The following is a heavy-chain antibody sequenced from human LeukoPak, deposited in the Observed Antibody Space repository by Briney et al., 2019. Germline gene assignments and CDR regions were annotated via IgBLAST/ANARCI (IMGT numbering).Heavy chain of an antibody. V-gene: IGHV1-8*01. D-gene: IGHD3-22*01. Sequence: EASVKVSCEASGYTFTSYDINWVRQATGQGLEWMGWMNPNSGNTGYAQKSQGRVTMTRNTSISTAYMELSSLRSEDTAVYYCARGRSVVSDYWGQGTLVTVSS. CDR1: GYTFTSYD. CDR3: ARGRSVVSDY. J-gene: IGHJ4*02. CDR2: MNPNSGNT.